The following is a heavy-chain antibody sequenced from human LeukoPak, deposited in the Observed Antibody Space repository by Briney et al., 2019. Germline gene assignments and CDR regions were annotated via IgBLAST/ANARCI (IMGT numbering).Heavy chain of an antibody. CDR3: ARGSGGPRYSSRAGY. V-gene: IGHV4-34*01. Sequence: EINHSGSTNYNPSLKSRVTISVDTSKNQFSLKLSSVTAADTAVYYCARGSGGPRYSSRAGYWGQGTLVTVSS. D-gene: IGHD6-13*01. CDR2: INHSGST. J-gene: IGHJ4*02.